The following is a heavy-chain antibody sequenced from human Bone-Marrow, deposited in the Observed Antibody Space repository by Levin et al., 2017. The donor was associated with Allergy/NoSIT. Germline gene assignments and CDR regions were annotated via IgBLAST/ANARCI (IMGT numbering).Heavy chain of an antibody. CDR2: IYYSGST. D-gene: IGHD3-22*01. CDR3: ARAGYYYDRRGGFDY. V-gene: IGHV4-61*01. J-gene: IGHJ4*02. Sequence: PSETLSLTCTVSGGSVSSGSYYWSWIRQPPGKGLEWIGYIYYSGSTNYNPSLKSRVTISVDTSKNQFSLKLSSVTAADTAVYYCARAGYYYDRRGGFDYWGQGTLVTVSS. CDR1: GGSVSSGSYY.